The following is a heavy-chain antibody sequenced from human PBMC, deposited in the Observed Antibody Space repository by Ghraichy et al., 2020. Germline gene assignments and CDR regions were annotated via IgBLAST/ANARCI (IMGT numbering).Heavy chain of an antibody. V-gene: IGHV4-34*01. Sequence: SQTLSLTCAVYGGSFSGYYWSWIRQPPGKGLEWIGEINHSGSTNYNPSLKSRVTISVDTSKNQFSLKLSSVTAADTAVYYCARGGGMIRIHLRPASPPYYWGQGTLVTVSS. J-gene: IGHJ4*02. D-gene: IGHD3-22*01. CDR3: ARGGGMIRIHLRPASPPYY. CDR2: INHSGST. CDR1: GGSFSGYY.